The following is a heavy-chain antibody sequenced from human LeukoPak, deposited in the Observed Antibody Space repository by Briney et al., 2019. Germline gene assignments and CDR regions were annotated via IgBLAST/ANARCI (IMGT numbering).Heavy chain of an antibody. J-gene: IGHJ4*02. V-gene: IGHV4-39*07. CDR2: GDYSGGT. Sequence: SETLSLTCTVSGGSISSSSYYWAWIRQPPGKGLEWIASGDYSGGTYYNPSLESRVAISADMSKNQFSLKLTSVTGADTAVYYCAGERGEEYSSGWYKRNYFDNWGQGIRVTVSS. CDR3: AGERGEEYSSGWYKRNYFDN. D-gene: IGHD6-19*01. CDR1: GGSISSSSYY.